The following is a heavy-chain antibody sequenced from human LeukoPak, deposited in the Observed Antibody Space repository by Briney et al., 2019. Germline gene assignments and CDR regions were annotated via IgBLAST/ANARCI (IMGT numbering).Heavy chain of an antibody. D-gene: IGHD6-13*01. V-gene: IGHV4-39*07. Sequence: SETLSLTCTVSGGSISSSSYYWGWIRQPPGKGLEWIGSIYYSGSTYHNPSLKSRVTISVDTSKNQFSLKPNSVTAADTAVYYCARDHSSSSEDYWGQGTLVTVSS. CDR2: IYYSGST. CDR1: GGSISSSSYY. CDR3: ARDHSSSSEDY. J-gene: IGHJ4*02.